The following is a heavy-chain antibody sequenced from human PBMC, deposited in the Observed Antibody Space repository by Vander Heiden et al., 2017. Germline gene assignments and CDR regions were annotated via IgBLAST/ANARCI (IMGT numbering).Heavy chain of an antibody. J-gene: IGHJ4*02. CDR1: GHTFTGQY. V-gene: IGHV1-2*02. CDR2: IDPNTGGT. CDR3: ASRPGTPAHVGPFDF. Sequence: QVQLVQSGAEVKEPGASVKVSCKASGHTFTGQYIHWVRQAPGQGLAWMGWIDPNTGGTNYAQSFRDRVSMSRDTSISTAYMELTNLQSDDAAVYYCASRPGTPAHVGPFDFWGQGTLVTVSS. D-gene: IGHD1-26*01.